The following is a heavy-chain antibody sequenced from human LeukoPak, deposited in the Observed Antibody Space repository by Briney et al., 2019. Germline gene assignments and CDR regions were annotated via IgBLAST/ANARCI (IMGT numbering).Heavy chain of an antibody. Sequence: GGSLRLSCAPSGLTVSSNYMSWVRQAPGKGLEWVSVIYSGGSTYYADSVKGRFTISRDNSKNTLYLQMNSLRAEDAAVYYCARDRTHYYDSSSSQYWGQGTLVTVSS. CDR2: IYSGGST. CDR1: GLTVSSNY. D-gene: IGHD3-22*01. J-gene: IGHJ4*02. V-gene: IGHV3-66*01. CDR3: ARDRTHYYDSSSSQY.